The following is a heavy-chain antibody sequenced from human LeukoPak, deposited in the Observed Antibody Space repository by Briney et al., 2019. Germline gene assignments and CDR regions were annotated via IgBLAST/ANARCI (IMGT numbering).Heavy chain of an antibody. D-gene: IGHD3-10*01. Sequence: GGSLRLSCAASGFTFSSYWMHWVRQAPGKGLEWVSLIYNDGRTYYADSVKGRFTISRHNAKNSLYLHMNSLRAEDTAVYYCAREATYGFRLDYWGLGTLVTVSS. V-gene: IGHV3-66*01. CDR1: GFTFSSYW. CDR3: AREATYGFRLDY. J-gene: IGHJ4*02. CDR2: IYNDGRT.